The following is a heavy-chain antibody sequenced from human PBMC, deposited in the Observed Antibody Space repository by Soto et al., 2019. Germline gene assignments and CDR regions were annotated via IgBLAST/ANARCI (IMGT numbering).Heavy chain of an antibody. CDR3: ARHPGYTVPTVYATHYFDD. Sequence: QLQLQESGPGLMKPSETLSVTCSVSGDSIGTINYYWGWLRQPPGKGPEWIGSIYYSGSTHYNLSLMVLVTLSVDTPMTQFSLRLFSVTAADTAVYYCARHPGYTVPTVYATHYFDDWGQVVLVTVSS. D-gene: IGHD2-8*01. J-gene: IGHJ4*02. CDR1: GDSIGTINYY. CDR2: IYYSGST. V-gene: IGHV4-39*01.